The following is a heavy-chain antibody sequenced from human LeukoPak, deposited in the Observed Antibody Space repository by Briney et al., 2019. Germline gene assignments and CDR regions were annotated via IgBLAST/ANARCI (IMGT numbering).Heavy chain of an antibody. J-gene: IGHJ4*02. CDR2: IIPLLGIA. V-gene: IGHV1-69*04. CDR1: GGIFSSYT. CDR3: ARDDADSAYADGDY. D-gene: IGHD5-12*01. Sequence: SVKVSCKASGGIFSSYTISWVRQAPGQGLEWMGRIIPLLGIANYAQKFRGRVTIIADKSTSTAYMELSSLRSEDTAVYYCARDDADSAYADGDYWGQGTLVTVSS.